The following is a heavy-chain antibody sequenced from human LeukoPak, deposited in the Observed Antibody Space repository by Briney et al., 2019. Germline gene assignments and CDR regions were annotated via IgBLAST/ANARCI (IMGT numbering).Heavy chain of an antibody. CDR3: ARVDYDILTGYYGIGFLDY. Sequence: ASVKVSCKASGYTFTGYYMHWVRQAPGQGLEWMGWINPNSGGTNYAQKFQGRVTMTRDTSISTAYMELSRLRSDDTAVYYCARVDYDILTGYYGIGFLDYWGQGTLVTVPS. CDR2: INPNSGGT. CDR1: GYTFTGYY. V-gene: IGHV1-2*02. D-gene: IGHD3-9*01. J-gene: IGHJ4*02.